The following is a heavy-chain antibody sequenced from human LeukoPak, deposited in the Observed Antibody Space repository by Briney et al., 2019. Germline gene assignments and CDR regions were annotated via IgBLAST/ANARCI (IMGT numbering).Heavy chain of an antibody. CDR3: AKRGVVIRVILVGFHKAAYYFDS. CDR2: IYDSGGST. CDR1: GFTLSNYG. Sequence: PGGSLRLSCAVSGFTLSNYGMSWVRQAPGKGLEWVAGIYDSGGSTSYADSVKGRFTISRDNPRNTLYLQMNSLRAEDTAVYFCAKRGVVIRVILVGFHKAAYYFDSWGQGALVTVSS. V-gene: IGHV3-23*01. J-gene: IGHJ4*02. D-gene: IGHD3-22*01.